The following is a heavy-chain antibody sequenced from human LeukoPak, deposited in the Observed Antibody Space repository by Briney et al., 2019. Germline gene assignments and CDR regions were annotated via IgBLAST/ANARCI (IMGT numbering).Heavy chain of an antibody. V-gene: IGHV3-20*04. Sequence: GGPLRLSCAASGFTFDDYGMSWVRQAPGKGLEWVSGINWNGGSTGYADSVKGRFTISRDNAKNSLYLQMNSLRAEDTALYYCARVGNYYDSSGYYYVFDYWGQGTLVTVSS. CDR3: ARVGNYYDSSGYYYVFDY. D-gene: IGHD3-22*01. CDR1: GFTFDDYG. J-gene: IGHJ4*02. CDR2: INWNGGST.